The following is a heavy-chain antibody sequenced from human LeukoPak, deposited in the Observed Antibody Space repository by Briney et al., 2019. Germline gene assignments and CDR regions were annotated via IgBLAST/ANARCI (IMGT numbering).Heavy chain of an antibody. D-gene: IGHD3-10*01. V-gene: IGHV3-21*01. CDR3: ASPRSGSYYFDY. CDR2: ISSSSHYI. CDR1: GFTFSRYT. J-gene: IGHJ4*02. Sequence: GGSLRLSCAASGFTFSRYTLNWVRQAPGKGLEWVSSISSSSHYIYYTDSVKGRFTISRDNAKNSLYLQMNSLRAEDTAVYYFASPRSGSYYFDYWGQGTLVTVSS.